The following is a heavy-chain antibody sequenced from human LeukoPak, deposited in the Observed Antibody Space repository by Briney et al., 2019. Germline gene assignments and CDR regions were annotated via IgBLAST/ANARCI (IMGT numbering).Heavy chain of an antibody. J-gene: IGHJ4*02. CDR1: KFTFSNYA. Sequence: GGSLRLSCTAFKFTFSNYAMSWVRQAPGKGLEWVANIKYDGSEKHYVDSVKGRFTISRDNAKNSLYLRMNSLRDEDTAVYYCARDSYGSSGYYYVSDYWGQGTLVTVSS. V-gene: IGHV3-7*01. D-gene: IGHD3-22*01. CDR2: IKYDGSEK. CDR3: ARDSYGSSGYYYVSDY.